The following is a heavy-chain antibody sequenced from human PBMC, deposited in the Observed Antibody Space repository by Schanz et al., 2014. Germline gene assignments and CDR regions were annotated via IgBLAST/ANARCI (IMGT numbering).Heavy chain of an antibody. CDR1: GDSISNTPYY. V-gene: IGHV4-31*03. J-gene: IGHJ4*02. CDR2: IFFSGAT. D-gene: IGHD1-26*01. Sequence: QVQLQESGPGLVKPSQTLSLTCTVSGDSISNTPYYWTWIRQHPGKGLEWIGYIFFSGATPQNPSLKRRMSISIDTSKNQFPLDHTSGTAADTAVYYCARGGFWGSYYGLFDYWGQGALVTVSS. CDR3: ARGGFWGSYYGLFDY.